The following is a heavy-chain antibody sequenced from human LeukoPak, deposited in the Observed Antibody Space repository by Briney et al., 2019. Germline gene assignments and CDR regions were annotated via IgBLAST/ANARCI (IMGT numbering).Heavy chain of an antibody. J-gene: IGHJ4*02. CDR3: ARMRGVLSPTYYDFWSGSLDY. CDR1: GYTFTSYY. V-gene: IGHV1-46*01. D-gene: IGHD3-3*01. Sequence: ASVKVSCKASGYTFTSYYIHWVRQVPGQGLEWMGIIDPSGESTSYAQTFQGRVTVTSDTSTSTVYMDLSSLRSEDTAVYYCARMRGVLSPTYYDFWSGSLDYWGQGTLVTVSS. CDR2: IDPSGEST.